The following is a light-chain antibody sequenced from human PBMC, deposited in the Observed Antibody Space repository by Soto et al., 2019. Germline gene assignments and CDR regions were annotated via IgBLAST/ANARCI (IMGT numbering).Light chain of an antibody. CDR3: QKYDRAPAA. CDR1: QDIRKF. CDR2: AAS. J-gene: IGKJ1*01. V-gene: IGKV1-27*01. Sequence: DLQVTQSPSSLSAAPGDRITITCRASQDIRKFLAWYQQKPGKVPHLLIYAASTLRPGVPSRFSGNASGTDFTLTIASLQPEDVATYYCQKYDRAPAAFGQGTKVDI.